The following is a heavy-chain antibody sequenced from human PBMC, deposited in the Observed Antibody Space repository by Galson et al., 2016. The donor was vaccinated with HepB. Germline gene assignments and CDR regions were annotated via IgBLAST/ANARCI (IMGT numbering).Heavy chain of an antibody. CDR1: GFTFSSYS. CDR2: ISSSSSCI. J-gene: IGHJ6*02. V-gene: IGHV3-48*02. D-gene: IGHD6-13*01. CDR3: ARDGGQQLVRWERLRKVYYYYAMDV. Sequence: SLRLSCAASGFTFSSYSMNWVRQAPGKGLEWVSYISSSSSCIYYADSVKGRFTISRDNAKNSLYLQMNSLRDEDTAVYYCARDGGQQLVRWERLRKVYYYYAMDVWGQGTTVTVSS.